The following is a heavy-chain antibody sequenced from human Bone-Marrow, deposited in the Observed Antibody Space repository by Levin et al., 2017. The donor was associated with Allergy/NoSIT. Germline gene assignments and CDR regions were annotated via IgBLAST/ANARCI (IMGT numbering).Heavy chain of an antibody. D-gene: IGHD3-16*02. CDR2: IESSGSA. Sequence: SETLSLTCTVSGASISSTNYDWSWIRQPPGTGLEWIGYIESSGSAYYSPSLRPRLSLSLDTSRNQFSLNLTSVTVADAAVYFCARRVKSFGGVFGGGGDWGQGTLVAVSS. J-gene: IGHJ1*01. CDR3: ARRVKSFGGVFGGGGD. V-gene: IGHV4-30-4*01. CDR1: GASISSTNYD.